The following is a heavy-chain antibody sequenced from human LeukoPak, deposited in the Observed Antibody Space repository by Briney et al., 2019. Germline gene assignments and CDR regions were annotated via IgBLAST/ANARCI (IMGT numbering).Heavy chain of an antibody. CDR3: ARNARSTGAFDY. D-gene: IGHD3-10*01. V-gene: IGHV3-23*01. CDR1: GFTFSSYA. CDR2: ISGSGGST. Sequence: PGGSLRLSCAASGFTFSSYAVSWVRQAPGKGLEWVSAISGSGGSTYYADSVKGRFTISRDNSKNTLYMQMNSLRAEDTAVYYCARNARSTGAFDYWGQGTLVTVSS. J-gene: IGHJ4*02.